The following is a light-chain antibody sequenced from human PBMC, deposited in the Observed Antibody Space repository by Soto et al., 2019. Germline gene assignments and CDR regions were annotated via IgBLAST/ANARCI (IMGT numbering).Light chain of an antibody. CDR3: SSYTSSSTYV. V-gene: IGLV2-14*01. Sequence: LTQPASVSGCPGQSITISCTGTTSDFGGYNYVSWYQQHPGKAPKLMIYEVSNRPSGVSNRFSGSKSGNTASLTISGLQAEDEADYYCSSYTSSSTYVFGTGTKVTVL. CDR2: EVS. J-gene: IGLJ1*01. CDR1: TSDFGGYNY.